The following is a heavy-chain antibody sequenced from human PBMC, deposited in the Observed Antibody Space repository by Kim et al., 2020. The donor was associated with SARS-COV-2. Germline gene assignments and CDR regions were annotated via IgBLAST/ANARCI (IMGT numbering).Heavy chain of an antibody. V-gene: IGHV4-38-2*02. J-gene: IGHJ4*02. Sequence: SETLSLTCTVSGYSTSSGHYWDWIRQPPGKGLEWIGTINHSGSTYYNPSHKSRATISVDTSKNQFSLNLHSVTAADTAVYYCATGPMVKEGRWGQGTLVIVSS. CDR2: INHSGST. D-gene: IGHD5-18*01. CDR3: ATGPMVKEGR. CDR1: GYSTSSGHY.